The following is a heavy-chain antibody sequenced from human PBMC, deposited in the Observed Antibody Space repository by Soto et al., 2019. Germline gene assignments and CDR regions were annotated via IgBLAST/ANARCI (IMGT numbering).Heavy chain of an antibody. V-gene: IGHV3-74*01. CDR2: IKTDGST. Sequence: GGSPSPSSAPSGFHLTNNWVNWVRQVPGRRPVFVSCIKTDGSTNYADSVKGRFTISRDNDKNTVYLQMNSLRAEDTGLYYCARDPVPEHWGLGTLVTVSS. J-gene: IGHJ1*01. CDR3: ARDPVPEH. CDR1: GFHLTNNW.